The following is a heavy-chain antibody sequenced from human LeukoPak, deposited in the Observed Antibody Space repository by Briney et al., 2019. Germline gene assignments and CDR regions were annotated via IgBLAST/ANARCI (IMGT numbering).Heavy chain of an antibody. J-gene: IGHJ5*02. CDR3: ARVSRYYDSSGFDP. CDR1: GYTFTCYY. D-gene: IGHD3-22*01. CDR2: INPNSGGT. Sequence: ASVKVSCKASGYTFTCYYMHWVRQAPGQGREWMGWINPNSGGTNYAQKFQGRVTMTRDTSISTAYMELSRLRSDDTAVYYCARVSRYYDSSGFDPWGQGTLVTVSS. V-gene: IGHV1-2*02.